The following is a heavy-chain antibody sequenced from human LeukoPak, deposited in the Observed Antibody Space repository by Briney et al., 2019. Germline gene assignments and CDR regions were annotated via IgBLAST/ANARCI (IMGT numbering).Heavy chain of an antibody. V-gene: IGHV4-59*08. CDR2: IYYSGIV. J-gene: IGHJ4*02. CDR3: ARQGSGSRAAFDY. CDR1: GGSISTFY. Sequence: AETLSLTCTVSGGSISTFYWSWIRQPPGKGLEWIGYIYYSGIVNYNPSLESRVTISIDTSKNQFSLKLSSVTAADTAVYYCARQGSGSRAAFDYLGQGTLVTVSS. D-gene: IGHD1-26*01.